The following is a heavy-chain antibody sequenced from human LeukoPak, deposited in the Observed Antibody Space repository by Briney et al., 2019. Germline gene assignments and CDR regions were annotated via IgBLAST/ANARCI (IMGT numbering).Heavy chain of an antibody. D-gene: IGHD3-3*01. CDR1: GFTFSSYA. CDR3: AKDSGYDFWSGYDYYYYVDV. J-gene: IGHJ6*03. CDR2: TSYDGSNK. Sequence: GGSLRLSCAASGFTFSSYALHWVRQAPGKGLEWVAITSYDGSNKFYADSVKGRFTISRDNSRNTLYLQMNSLRAEDTAVYYCAKDSGYDFWSGYDYYYYVDVWGKGTTVTVSS. V-gene: IGHV3-30-3*01.